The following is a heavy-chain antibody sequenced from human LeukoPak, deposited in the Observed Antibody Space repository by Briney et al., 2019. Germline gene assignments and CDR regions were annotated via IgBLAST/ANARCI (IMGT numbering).Heavy chain of an antibody. Sequence: GASVKVSCKASGYTFTSYGISWVRQAPGQGREGMGWISAYNGNTNYAQKLQGRVTMTTDTSTSTAYMELSSLRSDDTAVYYCARDSGDSSGVAYDYWGQGTLVTVSS. J-gene: IGHJ4*02. D-gene: IGHD3-22*01. CDR3: ARDSGDSSGVAYDY. V-gene: IGHV1-18*01. CDR2: ISAYNGNT. CDR1: GYTFTSYG.